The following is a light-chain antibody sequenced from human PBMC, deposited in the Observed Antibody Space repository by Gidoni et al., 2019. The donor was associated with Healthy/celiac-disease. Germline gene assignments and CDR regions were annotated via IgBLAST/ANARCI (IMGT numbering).Light chain of an antibody. J-gene: IGKJ2*01. V-gene: IGKV4-1*01. CDR1: QSVLYSSNNKNY. Sequence: DIVMTQSPDSLAVSLGERATINCKYSQSVLYSSNNKNYLAWYQQKPGQPPKLLIYWASTRESGVPDRLSGSGSGTDFTLTISSLQAEDVAVYYCQQYYSTRYTFXXXTKLEIK. CDR2: WAS. CDR3: QQYYSTRYT.